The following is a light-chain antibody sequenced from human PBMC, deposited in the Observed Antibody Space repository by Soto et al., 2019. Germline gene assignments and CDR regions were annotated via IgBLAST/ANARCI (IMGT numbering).Light chain of an antibody. V-gene: IGKV4-1*01. CDR2: WAS. CDR3: QQYYSTPPT. Sequence: DIVMTQSPDSLAVSLGERATINCRSSQSVLYRSNNKNYLNWYQQKPGQPPRLLIYWASTRESGVPDRFSGSGSGTDFTLTISSLQAEDVAVYYCQQYYSTPPTFGPGTKVDIK. CDR1: QSVLYRSNNKNY. J-gene: IGKJ3*01.